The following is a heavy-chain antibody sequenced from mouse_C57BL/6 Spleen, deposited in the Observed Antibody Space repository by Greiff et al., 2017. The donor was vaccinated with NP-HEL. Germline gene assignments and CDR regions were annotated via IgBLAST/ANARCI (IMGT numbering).Heavy chain of an antibody. Sequence: VQLQQSGAELVKPGASVKLSCKASGYTFTEYTIHWVKQRSGQGLEWIGWFYPGSGSIKYNEKFKDKATLTADKSSSTVYMELSRLTSEDSAVYFCARDEEGSYYSNYDYFDYWGQGTTLTVSS. D-gene: IGHD2-5*01. CDR3: ARDEEGSYYSNYDYFDY. CDR1: GYTFTEYT. J-gene: IGHJ2*01. CDR2: FYPGSGSI. V-gene: IGHV1-62-2*01.